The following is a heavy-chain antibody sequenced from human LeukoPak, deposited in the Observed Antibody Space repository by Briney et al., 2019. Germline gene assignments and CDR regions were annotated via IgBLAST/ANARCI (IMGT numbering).Heavy chain of an antibody. CDR2: INHSGST. D-gene: IGHD6-19*01. CDR3: ASLFSSGWLDNDY. J-gene: IGHJ4*02. CDR1: GGSFSGYY. Sequence: SETLSLTCAVYGGSFSGYYWSWIRQPPGKGLEWIGEINHSGSTYYNPSLKSRATISVDTSKNQFSLKLSSVTAADTAVYYCASLFSSGWLDNDYWGQGTLVTVSS. V-gene: IGHV4-34*01.